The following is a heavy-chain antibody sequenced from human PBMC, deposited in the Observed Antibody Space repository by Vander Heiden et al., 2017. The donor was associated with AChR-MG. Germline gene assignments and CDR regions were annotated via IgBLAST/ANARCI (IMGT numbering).Heavy chain of an antibody. V-gene: IGHV3-23*01. CDR1: GSTFTRYA. J-gene: IGHJ4*02. Sequence: EVQLLAPGGGLVQPGGSLRLSCAASGSTFTRYAIGWVRQAPGKGLEWVSAISGSSGSKYYADSVKGRFTISRDNSKNTLYLQMNSLRAEDTAVYYCAKDSILYHYDSSGYYFYWGQGTLVTVSS. CDR2: ISGSSGSK. CDR3: AKDSILYHYDSSGYYFY. D-gene: IGHD3-22*01.